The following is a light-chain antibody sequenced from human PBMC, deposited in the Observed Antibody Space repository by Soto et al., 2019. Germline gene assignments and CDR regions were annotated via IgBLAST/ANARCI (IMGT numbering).Light chain of an antibody. J-gene: IGKJ1*01. CDR3: KQYKTYPWT. CDR1: QTISNW. CDR2: TVS. V-gene: IGKV1-5*03. Sequence: DIQMTQSPSTLSASVGDRVTITCRASQTISNWLAWYQQKPGKAPKFLIYTVSTLESGVPSRFSGAGSGTECSLTISSLQPDDFATYYCKQYKTYPWTFGQGTKV.